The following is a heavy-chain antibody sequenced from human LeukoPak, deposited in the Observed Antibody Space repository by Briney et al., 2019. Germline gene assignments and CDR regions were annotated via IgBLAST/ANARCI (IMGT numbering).Heavy chain of an antibody. CDR3: AMEVVPAEVVGNY. CDR2: ISGSGGST. D-gene: IGHD2-2*01. J-gene: IGHJ4*02. Sequence: PGGSLRLSCAASGFTFSSYAMSWVRQAPGEGLEWVSAISGSGGSTYYADSVKGRFTISRDDSKNTLYLQMNSLRAEDTAVYYCAMEVVPAEVVGNYWGQGTLVTVSS. V-gene: IGHV3-23*01. CDR1: GFTFSSYA.